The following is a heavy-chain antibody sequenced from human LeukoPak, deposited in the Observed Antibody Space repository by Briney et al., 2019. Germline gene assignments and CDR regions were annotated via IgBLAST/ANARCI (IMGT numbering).Heavy chain of an antibody. J-gene: IGHJ4*02. CDR2: IKQDGYEK. CDR1: GFTFSGYW. Sequence: GGSLRLSCAASGFTFSGYWMSWVRQTPEKGLECVANIKQDGYEKYYVDSVKGRFTISRDNAKNSLYLQMNSLRADDTAIYYCARDKIVGPTTLDYWGQGTLVTVSS. CDR3: ARDKIVGPTTLDY. V-gene: IGHV3-7*01. D-gene: IGHD1-26*01.